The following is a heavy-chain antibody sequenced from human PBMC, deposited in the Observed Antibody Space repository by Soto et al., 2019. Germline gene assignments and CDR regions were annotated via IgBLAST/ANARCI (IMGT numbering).Heavy chain of an antibody. Sequence: QVQLVQSGAEEKKPGASVKVSCKAPGYTFTSYAMHWVRQAPGQRLEWMGWINAGNGNTKYSQKFQGRVTITRETSASTAYMELSSLRAEDTAVYYCARSVVVVTALDYWGQGTRVTVSS. CDR1: GYTFTSYA. CDR3: ARSVVVVTALDY. V-gene: IGHV1-3*05. J-gene: IGHJ4*02. CDR2: INAGNGNT. D-gene: IGHD2-21*02.